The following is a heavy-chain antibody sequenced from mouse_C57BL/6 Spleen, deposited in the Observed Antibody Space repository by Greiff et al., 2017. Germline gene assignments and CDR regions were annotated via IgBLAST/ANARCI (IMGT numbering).Heavy chain of an antibody. CDR2: IIPNNGGT. CDR3: AKLGCNYGYYAMDY. CDR1: GYTFTDYY. D-gene: IGHD2-1*01. J-gene: IGHJ4*01. V-gene: IGHV1-26*01. Sequence: EVQLQQSGPELVKPGASVKISFKASGYTFTDYYMNWVKQSHGKILEWIGDIIPNNGGTSYNQKFKGKATLTVDKSSSTAYMELRSLTSADSAVYYCAKLGCNYGYYAMDYWGQGTSVTVSS.